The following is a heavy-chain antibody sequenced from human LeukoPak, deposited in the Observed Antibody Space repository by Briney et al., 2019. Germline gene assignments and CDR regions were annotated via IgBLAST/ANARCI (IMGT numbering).Heavy chain of an antibody. J-gene: IGHJ6*03. V-gene: IGHV3-30*02. CDR1: GFTFSDYG. CDR2: IRYDGSDK. Sequence: GGSLRLSCAASGFTFSDYGMHWIRQAPGKGLEWVAFIRYDGSDKYYADSVKGRFTISRDNSKNTLSLQMNSLSAEDTAVYYRAKDSYYYGSGSYYNVYYYYYMDVWGQGTTVTISS. CDR3: AKDSYYYGSGSYYNVYYYYYMDV. D-gene: IGHD3-10*01.